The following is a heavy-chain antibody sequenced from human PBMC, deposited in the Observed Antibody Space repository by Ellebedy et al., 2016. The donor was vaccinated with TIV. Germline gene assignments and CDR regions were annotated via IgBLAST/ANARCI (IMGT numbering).Heavy chain of an antibody. CDR3: ASRREVVAAPLDY. CDR1: GGSFSGYY. J-gene: IGHJ4*02. D-gene: IGHD2-15*01. Sequence: SETLSLTXAVYGGSFSGYYWSWIRQPPGKGLEWIGEINHSGSTNYNPSLKSRVTISVDTSKNQFSLKLSSVTAADTAVYYCASRREVVAAPLDYWGQGTLVTVSS. V-gene: IGHV4-34*01. CDR2: INHSGST.